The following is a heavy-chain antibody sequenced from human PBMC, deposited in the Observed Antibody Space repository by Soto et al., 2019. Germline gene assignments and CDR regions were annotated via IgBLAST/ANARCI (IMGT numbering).Heavy chain of an antibody. J-gene: IGHJ6*02. D-gene: IGHD2-21*02. CDR2: INHSGTI. V-gene: IGHV4-34*01. CDR3: ARADRTLVTSYSLDV. Sequence: PSETLSLTCAVYGGSFSGYDCTWIRQPPWKGLEWIGEINHSGTINFNPSLKSRLTISLDTSQKHLYLKLSSVTDADTAAYYCARADRTLVTSYSLDVWGQGTTVNAS. CDR1: GGSFSGYD.